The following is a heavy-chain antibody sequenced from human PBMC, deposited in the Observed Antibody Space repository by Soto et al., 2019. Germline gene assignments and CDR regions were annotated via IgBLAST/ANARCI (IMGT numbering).Heavy chain of an antibody. Sequence: GGSLRLSCAASGFTFSSYWMSWVRQAPGKGLEWVANIKQDGSEKYYVDSVKGRFTISRDNAKNSLYLQMNSLRAEDTAVYYCARARITMIVVVEDGFDIWGQGTMLTVSS. CDR3: ARARITMIVVVEDGFDI. CDR1: GFTFSSYW. V-gene: IGHV3-7*01. J-gene: IGHJ3*02. D-gene: IGHD3-22*01. CDR2: IKQDGSEK.